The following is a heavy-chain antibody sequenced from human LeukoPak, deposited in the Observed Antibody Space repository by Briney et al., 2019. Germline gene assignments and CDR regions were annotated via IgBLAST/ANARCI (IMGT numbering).Heavy chain of an antibody. CDR3: ARRIAYCSGGSCYSAPYYYYYMDV. J-gene: IGHJ6*03. CDR2: ISAYNGNT. D-gene: IGHD2-15*01. CDR1: GYTFTSYG. V-gene: IGHV1-18*01. Sequence: GASVKVSCKASGYTFTSYGISCVRQAPGQGLKWMGWISAYNGNTNYAQKLQGRVTMTTDTSTSTAYMELRSLRSDDTAVYYCARRIAYCSGGSCYSAPYYYYYMDVWGKGTTVTVSS.